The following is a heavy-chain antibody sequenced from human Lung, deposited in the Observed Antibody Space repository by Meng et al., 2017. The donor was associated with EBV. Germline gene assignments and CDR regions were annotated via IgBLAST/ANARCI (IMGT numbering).Heavy chain of an antibody. J-gene: IGHJ4*02. CDR3: ARGGTSSAPFDY. Sequence: QVQLQESGPGLVKPSGTLSVTCGVSGRSFSSSYWSWIRQPPGKGLEWIGQINYSGITNYNPSLKSRVTISVDTSKNQFSLSPNSVTAADTAVYYCARGGTSSAPFDYWGQGTLVTVSS. CDR2: INYSGIT. CDR1: GRSFSSSY. V-gene: IGHV4-34*01. D-gene: IGHD2-2*01.